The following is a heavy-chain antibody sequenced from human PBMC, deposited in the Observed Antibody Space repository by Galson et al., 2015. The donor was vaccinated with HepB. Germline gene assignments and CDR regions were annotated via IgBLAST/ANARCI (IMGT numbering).Heavy chain of an antibody. Sequence: SLRLSCAASGFTFSSYGMHWVRQAPGKGLEWVAVIWYDGSNKYYADSVKGRFTISRDNSKNTLYLQMNSLRAEDTAVYYCAKGGPWELPFDYWGQGTLVTVSS. CDR1: GFTFSSYG. CDR3: AKGGPWELPFDY. V-gene: IGHV3-33*06. CDR2: IWYDGSNK. J-gene: IGHJ4*02. D-gene: IGHD1-26*01.